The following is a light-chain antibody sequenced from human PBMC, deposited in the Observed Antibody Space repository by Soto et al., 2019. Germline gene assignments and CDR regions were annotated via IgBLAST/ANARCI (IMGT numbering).Light chain of an antibody. CDR3: SSYTSDSTRGV. J-gene: IGLJ2*01. CDR2: DVT. CDR1: SSDVGGYNY. V-gene: IGLV2-14*01. Sequence: HSALTQPASVSGSPGQSITISCTGTSSDVGGYNYVSWYQQHPGKAPKLMIYDVTNRPSGVSNRFSGSKSANTASLTISGLQADDEADYYCSSYTSDSTRGVFGGGTKLTVL.